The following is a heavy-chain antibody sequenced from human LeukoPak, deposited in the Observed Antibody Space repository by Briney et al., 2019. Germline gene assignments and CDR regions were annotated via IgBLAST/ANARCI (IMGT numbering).Heavy chain of an antibody. J-gene: IGHJ4*02. V-gene: IGHV3-23*01. CDR3: AKGAPSSSSIFDF. D-gene: IGHD6-6*01. CDR2: LSGSGGDT. Sequence: GGSLRLSCVASGFTFGHNAMAWVRQAPGKRLEWVSALSGSGGDTFYADSVKGRFTISRDNSKNTLYLQLSSLRPDDTAVYYCAKGAPSSSSIFDFWGPGTLVTVSS. CDR1: GFTFGHNA.